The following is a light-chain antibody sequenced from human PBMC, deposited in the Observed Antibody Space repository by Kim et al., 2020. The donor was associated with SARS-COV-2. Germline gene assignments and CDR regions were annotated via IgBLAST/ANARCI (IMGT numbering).Light chain of an antibody. V-gene: IGLV3-19*01. CDR3: NARDGSGNNAV. J-gene: IGLJ2*01. CDR2: DRD. Sequence: WYQQKPGQAPILVLYDRDNRPSRIPDRYSGSSGGHTSSLTNTEAQAEDEADYYCNARDGSGNNAVIGRGTMLTVL.